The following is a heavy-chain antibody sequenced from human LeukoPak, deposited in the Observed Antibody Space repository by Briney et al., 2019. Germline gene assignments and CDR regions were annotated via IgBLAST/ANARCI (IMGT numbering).Heavy chain of an antibody. CDR3: ARDAYGGNSSVTAFDI. J-gene: IGHJ3*02. D-gene: IGHD4-23*01. V-gene: IGHV3-30-3*01. Sequence: GWSLRLSCAASGFTFTTYSMHWVRQAPGKGLEWVVVISYDGSKKYYTDSVRGRFTISRDNSKNTVYLQMKSLRAGDTAVYYCARDAYGGNSSVTAFDIWGRGTMVTVSS. CDR1: GFTFTTYS. CDR2: ISYDGSKK.